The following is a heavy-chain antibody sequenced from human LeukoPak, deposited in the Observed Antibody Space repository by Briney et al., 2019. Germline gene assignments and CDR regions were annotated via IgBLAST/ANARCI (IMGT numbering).Heavy chain of an antibody. Sequence: VASVKVSCKASGYTFTGYYMHWVRQAPGQGLEWMGWINPNSGGTNYAQKFQGRVTMTRDTSISTAYMELSRLRSDDTAVYYCARDSGDILTGEYYFDYWGQGTLVTVSS. J-gene: IGHJ4*02. D-gene: IGHD3-9*01. CDR2: INPNSGGT. V-gene: IGHV1-2*02. CDR1: GYTFTGYY. CDR3: ARDSGDILTGEYYFDY.